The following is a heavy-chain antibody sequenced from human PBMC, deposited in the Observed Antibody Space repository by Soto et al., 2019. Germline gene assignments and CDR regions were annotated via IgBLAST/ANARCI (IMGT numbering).Heavy chain of an antibody. J-gene: IGHJ6*02. CDR3: AGDIAAAGTGYYYYGMDV. D-gene: IGHD6-13*01. V-gene: IGHV1-8*02. CDR1: GYTFTSYA. CDR2: MNPNSGNT. Sequence: GASVKVSCKASGYTFTSYAMNWVRQATGQGLEWMGWMNPNSGNTGYAQKFQGRVTMTRNTSISTAYMELSSLRSEDTAVYYCAGDIAAAGTGYYYYGMDVWGQGTTVTVSS.